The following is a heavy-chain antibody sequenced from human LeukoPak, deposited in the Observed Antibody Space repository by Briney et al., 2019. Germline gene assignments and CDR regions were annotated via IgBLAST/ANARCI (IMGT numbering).Heavy chain of an antibody. J-gene: IGHJ4*02. D-gene: IGHD4-17*01. Sequence: GGSLRLSCAASGFTFSSYAMSWVRQAPGKGLEWLSPISGSGGSTYYADSVKGRFTISRDNSKNTLYLQMNSLRAEDTAVYYCAKSGYGDYPYYFDYWGQGTLVTVSS. CDR2: ISGSGGST. CDR3: AKSGYGDYPYYFDY. V-gene: IGHV3-23*01. CDR1: GFTFSSYA.